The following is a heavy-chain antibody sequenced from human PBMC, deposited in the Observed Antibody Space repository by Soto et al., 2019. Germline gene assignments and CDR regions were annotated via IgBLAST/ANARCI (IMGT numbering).Heavy chain of an antibody. CDR1: GYTFTSYG. D-gene: IGHD3-16*02. CDR3: ARAGYYDYVWGSYRPDNWFDP. Sequence: ASVKVSCKASGYTFTSYGISWVRQAPGQGLEWMGWISAYNGNTNYAQKLQGRVTMTTDTSTSTAYMELRSLRSDDTAVYYCARAGYYDYVWGSYRPDNWFDPWGKVTLGIVSS. V-gene: IGHV1-18*01. J-gene: IGHJ5*02. CDR2: ISAYNGNT.